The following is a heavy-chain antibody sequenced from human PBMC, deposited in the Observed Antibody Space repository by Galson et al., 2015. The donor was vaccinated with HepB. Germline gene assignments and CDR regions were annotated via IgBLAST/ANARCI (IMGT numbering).Heavy chain of an antibody. CDR1: GGSFSGYY. J-gene: IGHJ6*02. D-gene: IGHD2-2*02. Sequence: ETLSLTCAVYGGSFSGYYWSWIRQPPGKGLEWLGEINHSGSTNYNPSLKSRVTISVDTSKNQFSLKLSSVTAADTAVYYCARASLGYCSSTSCYRGGYYYGMDVWGQGTTVTVSS. CDR3: ARASLGYCSSTSCYRGGYYYGMDV. CDR2: INHSGST. V-gene: IGHV4-34*01.